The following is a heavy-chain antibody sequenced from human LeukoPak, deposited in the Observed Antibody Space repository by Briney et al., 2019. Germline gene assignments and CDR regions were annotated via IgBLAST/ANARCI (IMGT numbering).Heavy chain of an antibody. CDR1: GYSFTSYW. D-gene: IGHD3-9*01. V-gene: IGHV5-51*01. Sequence: AGESLKISCKGSGYSFTSYWIGWVRQMPGKGLEWMGIIYPGDSDTRYSPSFQGQVTISADMSISTAYLQWSSLKASDTAMYYCAREARYYDILTGPNWFDPWGQGTLVTVSS. J-gene: IGHJ5*02. CDR2: IYPGDSDT. CDR3: AREARYYDILTGPNWFDP.